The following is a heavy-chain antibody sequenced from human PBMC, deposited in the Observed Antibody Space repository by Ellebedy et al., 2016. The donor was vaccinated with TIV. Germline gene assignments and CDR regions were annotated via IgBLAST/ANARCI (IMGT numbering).Heavy chain of an antibody. D-gene: IGHD1-20*01. CDR3: ARDMGITGIDPFDY. CDR2: INPNSGGT. CDR1: GYTFTGYY. Sequence: ASVKVSCKASGYTFTGYYMHWVRQAPGQGLEWMGWINPNSGGTNYAQKFQGWVTMTRDTSISTAYMELSRLRSDDTAVYYCARDMGITGIDPFDYWGQGTLVTVSS. V-gene: IGHV1-2*04. J-gene: IGHJ4*02.